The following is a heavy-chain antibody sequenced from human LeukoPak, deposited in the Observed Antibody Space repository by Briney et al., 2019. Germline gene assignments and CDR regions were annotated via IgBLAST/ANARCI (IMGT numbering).Heavy chain of an antibody. V-gene: IGHV1-18*04. CDR3: ARDPLYDSSGYYYPFDY. CDR2: ISAYNGNT. J-gene: IGHJ4*02. D-gene: IGHD3-22*01. CDR1: GFTFSNAW. Sequence: GGSLRLSCAASGFTFSNAWMSWVRQAPGQGLEWMGWISAYNGNTNYAQKLQGRVTMTTDTSTSTAYMELRSLRSDDTAVYYCARDPLYDSSGYYYPFDYWGQGTLVTVSS.